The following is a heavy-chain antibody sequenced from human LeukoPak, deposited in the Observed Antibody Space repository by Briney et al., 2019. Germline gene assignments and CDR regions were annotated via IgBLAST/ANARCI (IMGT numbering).Heavy chain of an antibody. J-gene: IGHJ6*03. V-gene: IGHV1-2*02. CDR2: INPNSGGT. CDR3: ARGGRREYQLPTYYYYYYMDV. D-gene: IGHD2-2*01. Sequence: ASVKVSCKASGYTFTGYYMHWVRQAPGQGLEWMGWINPNSGGTNYAQKFQGRVTMTRDTSISTAYMELSRLRSDDTAVYYCARGGRREYQLPTYYYYYYMDVWGKGTTVTVSS. CDR1: GYTFTGYY.